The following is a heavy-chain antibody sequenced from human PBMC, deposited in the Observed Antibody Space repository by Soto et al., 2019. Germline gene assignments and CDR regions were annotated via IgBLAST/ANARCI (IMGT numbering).Heavy chain of an antibody. CDR1: GFTFDDYA. CDR3: AKDRGTNGAFDY. Sequence: EVQLVESGGGLVQPGRSLRLSCAASGFTFDDYAMHWVRQAPGKGLEWVSGISWNSGSIGYADSVKGRFTISRDNAKNALYLQMNSLRSEDTALYYCAKDRGTNGAFDYWGQGTLVTVSS. V-gene: IGHV3-9*01. D-gene: IGHD2-8*01. J-gene: IGHJ4*02. CDR2: ISWNSGSI.